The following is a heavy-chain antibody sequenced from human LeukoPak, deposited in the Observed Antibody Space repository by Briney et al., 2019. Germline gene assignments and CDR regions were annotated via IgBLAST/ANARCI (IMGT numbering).Heavy chain of an antibody. V-gene: IGHV3-21*01. CDR2: ISSSSSYI. J-gene: IGHJ4*02. Sequence: GGSLRLSCAASGFTFSSYSMNWVRQAPGKGLELVSSISSSSSYIYYADSVKGRFTISRENAKNSLYLQMNSLRAEDTAVYYCAREGGGLGTYFDYWGQGTLVTVSS. CDR3: AREGGGLGTYFDY. D-gene: IGHD5-12*01. CDR1: GFTFSSYS.